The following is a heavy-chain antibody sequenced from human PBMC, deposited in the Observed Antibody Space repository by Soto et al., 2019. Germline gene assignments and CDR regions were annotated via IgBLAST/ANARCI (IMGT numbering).Heavy chain of an antibody. CDR1: GFTFSSYS. CDR2: ISGSGGST. V-gene: IGHV3-23*01. CDR3: ASRYCPGTSCLPYYGMDV. J-gene: IGHJ6*02. D-gene: IGHD2-2*01. Sequence: EVQLLESGGGLVQPGGSLRLSCVVSGFTFSSYSMTWVRQAPGKGLEWVSAISGSGGSTYYADSVRGRFTISRDNSKNTLWLQMNTPRAEDTAVYYCASRYCPGTSCLPYYGMDVWGQGTTVTVAS.